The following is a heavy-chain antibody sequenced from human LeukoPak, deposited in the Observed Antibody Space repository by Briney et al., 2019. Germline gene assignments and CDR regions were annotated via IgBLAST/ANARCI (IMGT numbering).Heavy chain of an antibody. D-gene: IGHD2-2*01. J-gene: IGHJ4*02. Sequence: PGGSLRLSCTASGFTFTNHAMSWVRQAPGKGLEWVSAISGSGTNTYYADSVRGQFTISKDNSKNTLYPQMSSLRAEDTAVYYCAKSDCSVITCYVLDDWGQGTLVTVSP. CDR1: GFTFTNHA. CDR3: AKSDCSVITCYVLDD. CDR2: ISGSGTNT. V-gene: IGHV3-23*01.